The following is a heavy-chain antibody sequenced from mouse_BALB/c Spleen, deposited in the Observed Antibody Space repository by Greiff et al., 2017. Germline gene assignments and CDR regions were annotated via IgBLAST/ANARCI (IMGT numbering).Heavy chain of an antibody. CDR3: ASLEVRRFAY. CDR2: IDPANGNT. CDR1: GFNIKDTY. J-gene: IGHJ3*01. Sequence: VQLKQSGAELVKPGASVKLSCTASGFNIKDTYMHWVKQRPEQGLEWIGRIDPANGNTKYDPKFQGKATITADTSSNTAYLQLSSLTSEDTAVYYCASLEVRRFAYRGQGTLVTVSA. V-gene: IGHV14-3*02. D-gene: IGHD2-14*01.